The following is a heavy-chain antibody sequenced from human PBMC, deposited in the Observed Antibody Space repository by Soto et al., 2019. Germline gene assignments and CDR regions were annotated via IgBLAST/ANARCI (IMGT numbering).Heavy chain of an antibody. CDR2: IYYSGST. Sequence: PSETLSLTCTVSGGSISSYYWSWIRQPPGKGLEWIGYIYYSGSTNYNPSLKSRVTISVDTSKNQFSLKLSSVTAADTAVYYCARDRAPYTAMVLYNWFDPWGQGNLVTVSS. CDR1: GGSISSYY. J-gene: IGHJ5*02. CDR3: ARDRAPYTAMVLYNWFDP. D-gene: IGHD5-18*01. V-gene: IGHV4-59*01.